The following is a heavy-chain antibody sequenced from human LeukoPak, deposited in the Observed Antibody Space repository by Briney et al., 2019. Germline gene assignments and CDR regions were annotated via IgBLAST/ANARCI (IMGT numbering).Heavy chain of an antibody. D-gene: IGHD1-26*01. Sequence: SETLSLTCAAYGGSFSGYYWSWIRQPPGKGLEWIGEINHSGSTNYNPSLKSRVTISVDTSKNQFSLKLSSVTAADTAVYYCARGLVGAIYHWGQGTLVTVSS. J-gene: IGHJ4*02. V-gene: IGHV4-34*01. CDR1: GGSFSGYY. CDR3: ARGLVGAIYH. CDR2: INHSGST.